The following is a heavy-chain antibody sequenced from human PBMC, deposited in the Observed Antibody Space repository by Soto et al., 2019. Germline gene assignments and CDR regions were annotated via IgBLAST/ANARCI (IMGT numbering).Heavy chain of an antibody. J-gene: IGHJ4*02. CDR1: GFSLSTSGVG. CDR2: IYWDDDK. Sequence: QITLKESGPTLVKPTQTLTLTCTFSGFSLSTSGVGVGWIRQPPGKALEWLALIYWDDDKRYSPSLKSRLTITLDTSTAHVVHTMTNMDPVDTATYCCAHSGYSSRSMDYWGQGTLVTVSS. V-gene: IGHV2-5*02. CDR3: AHSGYSSRSMDY. D-gene: IGHD6-13*01.